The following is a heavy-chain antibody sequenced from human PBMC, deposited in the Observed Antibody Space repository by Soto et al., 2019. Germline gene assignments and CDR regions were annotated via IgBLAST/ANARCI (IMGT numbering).Heavy chain of an antibody. CDR1: GDSFTTYW. D-gene: IGHD5-12*01. J-gene: IGHJ5*02. CDR2: IYPGDFDT. Sequence: GESLKISCRVSGDSFTTYWIAWVRQMPGKGLEWMGIIYPGDFDTRYSPSFQGQVTISVDKSINTAYLRWNSLKASDSAMYYCARKHGRGYFNWFDPWGQGTLVTVSS. CDR3: ARKHGRGYFNWFDP. V-gene: IGHV5-51*01.